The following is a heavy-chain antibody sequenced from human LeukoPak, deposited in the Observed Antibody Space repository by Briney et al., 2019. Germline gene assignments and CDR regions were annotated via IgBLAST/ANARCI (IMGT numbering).Heavy chain of an antibody. CDR1: GNTFTSYA. D-gene: IGHD2/OR15-2a*01. V-gene: IGHV1-3*01. Sequence: ASVKVSCKASGNTFTSYAMHWVRQAPGQRLEWMGWINAGNGNTKYSQKFQGRVTITRDTSASTAYMELSSLRSEDTAVYYCARDLLDYYFDYWGQGTLVTVSS. CDR2: INAGNGNT. CDR3: ARDLLDYYFDY. J-gene: IGHJ4*02.